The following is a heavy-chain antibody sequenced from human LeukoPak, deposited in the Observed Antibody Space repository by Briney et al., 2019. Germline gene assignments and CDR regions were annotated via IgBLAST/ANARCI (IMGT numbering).Heavy chain of an antibody. J-gene: IGHJ5*02. D-gene: IGHD6-19*01. Sequence: ASVKVSCKASGYTFTGYYMHWVRQAPGQGLEWMGRINPNSGGTNSAQKFQGRVTMTRDTSITTAYMELSSLRSDDTAVYYCARTPPHSSGRARNLNWFDPWGQGTLVTVSS. CDR2: INPNSGGT. V-gene: IGHV1-2*06. CDR3: ARTPPHSSGRARNLNWFDP. CDR1: GYTFTGYY.